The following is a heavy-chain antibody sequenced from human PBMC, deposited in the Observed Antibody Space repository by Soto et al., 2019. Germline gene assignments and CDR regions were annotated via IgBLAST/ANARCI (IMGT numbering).Heavy chain of an antibody. CDR2: INAGNGNT. Sequence: ASVKVSCKASGYTFTSYAMHWVRQAPGQRLEWMGWINAGNGNTKYSQKFQSRVTITRDTSASTAYMELSSLRSEDTAVYYCARAFIAVAGREYYFDYWGQGTLVTVSS. J-gene: IGHJ4*02. V-gene: IGHV1-3*01. D-gene: IGHD6-19*01. CDR3: ARAFIAVAGREYYFDY. CDR1: GYTFTSYA.